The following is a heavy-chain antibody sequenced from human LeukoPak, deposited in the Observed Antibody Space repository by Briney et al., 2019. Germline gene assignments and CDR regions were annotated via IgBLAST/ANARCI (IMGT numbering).Heavy chain of an antibody. CDR2: ISYDGSNK. V-gene: IGHV3-30-3*01. CDR1: GFTFSSYA. Sequence: GGSLRLSCAASGFTFSSYAMHWVRQAPGKGLEWVAVISYDGSNKYYADSVKGRFTISRDNSKNTLYLQMNSLRAEDTAVYYCCWGSSGYLDYWGQGTLVTVSS. D-gene: IGHD3-22*01. CDR3: CWGSSGYLDY. J-gene: IGHJ4*02.